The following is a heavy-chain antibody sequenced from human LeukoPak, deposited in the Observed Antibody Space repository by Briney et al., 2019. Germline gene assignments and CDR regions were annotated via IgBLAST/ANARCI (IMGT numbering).Heavy chain of an antibody. CDR1: GFTFSSYA. V-gene: IGHV3-23*01. J-gene: IGHJ4*02. CDR3: AKGRLSVIASADY. CDR2: ISGSGRTT. Sequence: GGSLRLSCAASGFTFSSYAMSWVRQAPGKGLEWVSAISGSGRTTHYADSVKGRFTISRDNSKNTLYLQMNSLTAEDTAIYYCAKGRLSVIASADYWGQGTLVTVSS. D-gene: IGHD2/OR15-2a*01.